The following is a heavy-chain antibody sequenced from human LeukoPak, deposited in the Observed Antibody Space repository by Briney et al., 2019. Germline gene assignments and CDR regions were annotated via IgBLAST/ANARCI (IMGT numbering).Heavy chain of an antibody. D-gene: IGHD3-22*01. V-gene: IGHV1-69*13. CDR2: IIPIFGTA. CDR1: GGTFSSYA. CDR3: ARDNDTPYYYYGMDV. Sequence: SVRVSCRASGGTFSSYAISWVRQAPGQGLEWMGGIIPIFGTANYAQKFQGRVTITADESTSTAYMELSSLRSEDTAVYYCARDNDTPYYYYGMDVWGQGTTVTVSS. J-gene: IGHJ6*02.